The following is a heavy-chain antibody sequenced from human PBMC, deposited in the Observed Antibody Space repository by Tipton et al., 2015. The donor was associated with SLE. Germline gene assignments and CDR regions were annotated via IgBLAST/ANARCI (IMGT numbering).Heavy chain of an antibody. V-gene: IGHV4-59*01. CDR1: GGSISSYY. D-gene: IGHD6-25*01. CDR2: NYYSGST. Sequence: LRLSCTVSGGSISSYYWSWTRQPPGKGLEWIGYNYYSGSTNYNPSLKSRVTISVDTSKNQFSLKLSSVTAADTAGYYCARRGGDAFDIWGQGTMVTVSS. CDR3: ARRGGDAFDI. J-gene: IGHJ3*02.